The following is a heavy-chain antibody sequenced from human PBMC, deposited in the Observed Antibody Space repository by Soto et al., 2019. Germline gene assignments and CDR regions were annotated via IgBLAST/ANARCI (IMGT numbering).Heavy chain of an antibody. CDR1: GGTFSSYT. CDR3: AREIYGDNWFDP. D-gene: IGHD4-17*01. J-gene: IGHJ5*02. V-gene: IGHV1-69*08. CDR2: IIPILGIA. Sequence: QVQLVQSGAEVKKPGSSVKVSCKASGGTFSSYTISWVRQAPGQGLEWMGRIIPILGIANYAQKFQGRVTITADKSTSTAYMELSSLRSEDTAVYYWAREIYGDNWFDPWGQGTLVTVSS.